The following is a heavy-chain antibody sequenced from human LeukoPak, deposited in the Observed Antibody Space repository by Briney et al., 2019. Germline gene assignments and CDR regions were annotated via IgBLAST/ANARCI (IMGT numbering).Heavy chain of an antibody. J-gene: IGHJ5*02. CDR1: GYMLTEVS. D-gene: IGHD1-26*01. V-gene: IGHV1-24*01. CDR3: AAERELIS. CDR2: FDPDDGET. Sequence: ASVKVSCKVPGYMLTEVSIHWVRQAPGKGLEGMGSFDPDDGETIYAQKFQGRLSMTEDTSAATAYMELSSLRSEDMAVYFCAAERELISWGQGTLVTVSS.